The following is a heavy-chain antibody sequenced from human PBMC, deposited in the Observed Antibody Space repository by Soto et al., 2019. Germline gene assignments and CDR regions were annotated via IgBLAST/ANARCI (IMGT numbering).Heavy chain of an antibody. CDR2: IDAGNGNT. Sequence: ASVKVSCKASGYTFTRNAIHWVRPAPGQRLEWIGKIDAGNGNTKYSQKFQGRVTITRDTSASAVYMELSTLESEDTSIYYCARSETDYSRFDSWGQGILVTVSS. CDR1: GYTFTRNA. CDR3: ARSETDYSRFDS. V-gene: IGHV1-3*01. J-gene: IGHJ5*01. D-gene: IGHD3-9*01.